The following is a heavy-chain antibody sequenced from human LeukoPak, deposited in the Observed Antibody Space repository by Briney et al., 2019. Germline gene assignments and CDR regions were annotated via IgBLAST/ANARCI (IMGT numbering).Heavy chain of an antibody. V-gene: IGHV3-48*01. D-gene: IGHD2-2*02. Sequence: GGSLRPSCAASGFTFSSYSMNWVRQAPGKGLEWVSYISSSSSTIYYADSVKGRFTISRDNSKNTLYLQMNSLRADDTAVYYCAMKAVPRPRLYDAFDFWGQGTVVTVSS. CDR3: AMKAVPRPRLYDAFDF. CDR1: GFTFSSYS. CDR2: ISSSSSTI. J-gene: IGHJ3*01.